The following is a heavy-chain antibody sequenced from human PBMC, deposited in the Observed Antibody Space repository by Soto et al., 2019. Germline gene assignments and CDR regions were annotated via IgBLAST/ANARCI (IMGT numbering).Heavy chain of an antibody. D-gene: IGHD1-1*01. CDR1: GGSITSSY. CDR3: ARGDDAFFYYGLDV. Sequence: PSETLSLTCTVSGGSITSSYWSWIRRPPGKGLEWIAYIYDTGISGYTPSTSYNPSLKSRVTMSVDTSKSQFSLKLTSVTAADTAVYYCARGDDAFFYYGLDVCGQGLTVTVYS. V-gene: IGHV4-59*01. CDR2: IYDTGISGYTPST. J-gene: IGHJ6*02.